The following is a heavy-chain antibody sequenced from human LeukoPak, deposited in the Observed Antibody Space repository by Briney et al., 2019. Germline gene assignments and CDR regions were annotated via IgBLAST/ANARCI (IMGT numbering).Heavy chain of an antibody. Sequence: GGSLRLSCAASGFAFSTYWMHWVRQAPGKGLVWVSRITGDGSSTTYADSVKGRFTISRDNAKNTLYLQMNSLRAEDTAVYYCAQVGGSCDYWGQGTLVIVSS. CDR1: GFAFSTYW. V-gene: IGHV3-74*01. D-gene: IGHD1-26*01. J-gene: IGHJ4*02. CDR2: ITGDGSST. CDR3: AQVGGSCDY.